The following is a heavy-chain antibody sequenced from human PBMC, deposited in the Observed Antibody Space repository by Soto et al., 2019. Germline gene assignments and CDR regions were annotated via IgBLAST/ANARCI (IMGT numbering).Heavy chain of an antibody. D-gene: IGHD3-9*01. CDR1: GGSVSSGNYY. V-gene: IGHV4-61*01. J-gene: IGHJ6*02. CDR2: VYNSGNT. CDR3: ASCEGASLTPDGPTLGYYGMDV. Sequence: SETLSLTCTVSGGSVSSGNYYWSWIRQPPGKGLEWIGYVYNSGNTNYNSSLKSRVTISVDTSKNQFSLKLSSVTAADTAVYYCASCEGASLTPDGPTLGYYGMDVWGQGTPVTVSS.